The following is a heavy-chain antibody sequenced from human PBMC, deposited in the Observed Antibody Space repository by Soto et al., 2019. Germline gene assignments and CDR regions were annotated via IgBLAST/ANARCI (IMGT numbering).Heavy chain of an antibody. D-gene: IGHD6-13*01. CDR2: NYHSGST. Sequence: QVQLQESGPGLVKPSGTLSLTCAVSGGSISSSNWWSWVRQPPGKGLEWIGDNYHSGSTNYNPSLMGRVTISVDESKNQFSLELSSVSAADRAVYYCARDHHSSSWTTFDYWGQGTLVTVSS. CDR3: ARDHHSSSWTTFDY. V-gene: IGHV4-4*02. CDR1: GGSISSSNW. J-gene: IGHJ4*02.